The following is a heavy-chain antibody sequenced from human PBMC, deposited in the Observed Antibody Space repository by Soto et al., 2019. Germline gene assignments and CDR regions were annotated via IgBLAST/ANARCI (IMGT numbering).Heavy chain of an antibody. V-gene: IGHV1-18*04. CDR3: AREDIVVVPAAIGYYYGMDV. CDR1: GYTLTSYG. D-gene: IGHD2-2*02. Sequence: PVKGSCKASGYTLTSYGISWVRQAPGQGLEWMGWISAYNGNTNYAQKLQGRVTMTTDTSTSTAYMELRSLRSDDTAVYYCAREDIVVVPAAIGYYYGMDVWGQGTTVTVSS. CDR2: ISAYNGNT. J-gene: IGHJ6*02.